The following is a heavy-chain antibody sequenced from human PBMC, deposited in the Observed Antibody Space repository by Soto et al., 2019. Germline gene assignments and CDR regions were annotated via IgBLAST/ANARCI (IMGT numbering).Heavy chain of an antibody. V-gene: IGHV3-30-3*01. CDR2: ISYDGSNK. CDR3: AGLPPLYYDFWSGYLDYDYYYGMDV. Sequence: GGSLRLSCAASGFTFSSYAMHWVRQAPGKGLEWVAVISYDGSNKYYADSVKGRFTISRDNSKNTLYLQMNSLRAEDTAVYYGAGLPPLYYDFWSGYLDYDYYYGMDVWGQGTTVTVSS. D-gene: IGHD3-3*01. CDR1: GFTFSSYA. J-gene: IGHJ6*02.